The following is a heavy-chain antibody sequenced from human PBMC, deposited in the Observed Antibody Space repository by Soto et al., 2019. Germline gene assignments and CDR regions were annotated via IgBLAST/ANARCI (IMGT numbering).Heavy chain of an antibody. CDR2: MYYSGTT. CDR3: AVVDSTGNWFDP. V-gene: IGHV4-39*01. J-gene: IGHJ5*02. CDR1: GGSISSSDFY. Sequence: LSLTCTVSGGSISSSDFYWGWLRQPPGKGLDFIGSMYYSGTTYYNPSLKNRITISVDTSKNQFSLKLISVTAADTAVYYCAVVDSTGNWFDPWGQGALVTVSS. D-gene: IGHD3-22*01.